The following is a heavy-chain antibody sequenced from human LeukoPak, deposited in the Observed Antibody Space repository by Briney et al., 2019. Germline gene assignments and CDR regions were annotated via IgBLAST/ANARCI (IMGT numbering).Heavy chain of an antibody. CDR3: ARGATYQLLYDFDY. CDR1: GYTFTGYY. J-gene: IGHJ4*02. V-gene: IGHV1-2*02. D-gene: IGHD2-2*02. Sequence: ASVKVSCKASGYTFTGYYMHWVRQAPGQGLEWMGWINPNSGGTNYAQKFQGRATMTRARSISTTYMELSSLRSDDTAVYYCARGATYQLLYDFDYWGQGTLVTVSS. CDR2: INPNSGGT.